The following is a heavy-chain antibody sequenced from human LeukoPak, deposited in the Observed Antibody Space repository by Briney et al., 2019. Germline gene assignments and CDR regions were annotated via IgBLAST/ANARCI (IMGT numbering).Heavy chain of an antibody. V-gene: IGHV4-39*07. J-gene: IGHJ5*02. CDR1: GGSIRSNLYY. CDR3: AKEVAGP. CDR2: IFYSGNT. Sequence: SETLSLTCSVSGGSIRSNLYYWAWIRQSPGKGLEWIGSIFYSGNTYYNSSLKSRVTISVDTSKNQFSPNLTSVTAADTAVYYCAKEVAGPWGQGTRVTVSS.